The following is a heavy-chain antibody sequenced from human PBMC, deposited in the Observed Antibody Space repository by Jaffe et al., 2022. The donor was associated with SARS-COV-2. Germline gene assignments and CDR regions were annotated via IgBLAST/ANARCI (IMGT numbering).Heavy chain of an antibody. Sequence: EVQLVESGGGLVQPGGSLRLSCAASGFTFSSYWMSWVRQAPGKGLEWVANIKQDGSEKYYVDSVKGRFTISRDNAKNSLYLQMNSLRAEDTAVYYCARRYTIFGVDTFDYWGQGTLVTVSS. D-gene: IGHD3-3*01. J-gene: IGHJ4*02. CDR2: IKQDGSEK. V-gene: IGHV3-7*01. CDR1: GFTFSSYW. CDR3: ARRYTIFGVDTFDY.